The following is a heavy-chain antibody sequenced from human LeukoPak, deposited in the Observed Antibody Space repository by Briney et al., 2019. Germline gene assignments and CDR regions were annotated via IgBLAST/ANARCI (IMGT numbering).Heavy chain of an antibody. CDR2: ISWNSGST. CDR1: AFTFDDYA. CDR3: TREDYHYASGH. V-gene: IGHV3-9*01. D-gene: IGHD3-10*01. Sequence: QSGGSLRLSRAASAFTFDDYAMHWVRQAPGKGLEWVSGISWNSGSTGYADSVKGRFTISRDNAKKSLYLQMNSLRAEDTAVYYCTREDYHYASGHWAQGTLVTVSS. J-gene: IGHJ4*02.